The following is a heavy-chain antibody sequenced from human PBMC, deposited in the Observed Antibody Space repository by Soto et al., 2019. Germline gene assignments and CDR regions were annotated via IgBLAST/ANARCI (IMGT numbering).Heavy chain of an antibody. D-gene: IGHD6-13*01. CDR1: GFTVSNNY. Sequence: PGGSLRLSCAASGFTVSNNYMNWVRQAPGKGLEWVAVIYTDGTTYYADSVKGRFTISRDNSENTVYLDMNSLRAEDTAIYYCARPRGTVPGSSWFYFDSRGQGTLVTVS. V-gene: IGHV3-66*04. CDR2: IYTDGTT. CDR3: ARPRGTVPGSSWFYFDS. J-gene: IGHJ4*02.